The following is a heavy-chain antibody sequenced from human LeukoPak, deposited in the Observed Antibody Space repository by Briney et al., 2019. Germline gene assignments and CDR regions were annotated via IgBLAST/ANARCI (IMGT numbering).Heavy chain of an antibody. CDR2: ISSSGSTI. J-gene: IGHJ4*02. CDR3: AALDHGHDY. CDR1: GFTFSSYE. V-gene: IGHV3-48*03. Sequence: GGSLRLSCAASGFTFSSYEMNWVRQAPGKGLEWVSYISSSGSTIYYADSVKGRFTISRDNAKNTLYLQMNSLRAEDTAVYYCAALDHGHDYWGQGTLVTVSS.